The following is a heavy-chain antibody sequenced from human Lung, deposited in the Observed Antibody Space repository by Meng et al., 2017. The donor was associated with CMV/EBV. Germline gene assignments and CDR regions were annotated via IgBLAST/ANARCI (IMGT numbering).Heavy chain of an antibody. CDR3: AKYAAVGERLYYFED. CDR2: IGATAGGT. Sequence: GGSLRLSCAASGLTFSSYGMSWVRQAPGKGLEWVSRIGATAGGTYYADSVKGRFTISRDTAKNTLYLQMKRLSAEDTAVYYCAKYAAVGERLYYFEDWGQGTXVTVSS. CDR1: GLTFSSYG. J-gene: IGHJ4*02. V-gene: IGHV3-23*01. D-gene: IGHD2-2*01.